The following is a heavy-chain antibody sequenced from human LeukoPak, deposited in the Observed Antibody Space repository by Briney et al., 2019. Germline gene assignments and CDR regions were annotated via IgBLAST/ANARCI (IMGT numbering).Heavy chain of an antibody. CDR1: GFTVSSNS. J-gene: IGHJ4*02. D-gene: IGHD5-18*01. Sequence: GGSLRLSCAASGFTVSSNSMSWVRQAPGKGLEWVSLIYNDGSTSYADSVKGRFTISRDISKNTLSFQMNSLRAEDTAMYYCARRSGYSFVYDYWGQGTLVTVSS. CDR2: IYNDGST. V-gene: IGHV3-53*01. CDR3: ARRSGYSFVYDY.